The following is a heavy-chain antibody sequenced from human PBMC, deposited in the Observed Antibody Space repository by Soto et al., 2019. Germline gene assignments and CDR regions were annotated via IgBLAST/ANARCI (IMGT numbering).Heavy chain of an antibody. J-gene: IGHJ4*02. V-gene: IGHV3-30*03. CDR3: AANFDY. CDR1: GFTFSSYG. Sequence: PGGSLRLSCAASGFTFSSYGMHWVRQAPGKGLEWVAVISYDGSNKYYADSVKGRFTISRDNSKSTLYLQINSLRTEDTAVYYWAANFDYGGQGPLVTVSS. CDR2: ISYDGSNK.